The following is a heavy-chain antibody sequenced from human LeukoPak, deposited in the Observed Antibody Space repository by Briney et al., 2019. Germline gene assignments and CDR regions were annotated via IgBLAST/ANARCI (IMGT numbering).Heavy chain of an antibody. CDR3: AREVAAAGTLDY. D-gene: IGHD6-13*01. Sequence: PGGSLRLSCAASGFTFSSYWMHWVRQAPGKGLVWVSRINSDGSSTSYADSVKGRFTISRDNAKNTLYLQMNSQRAEDTAVYYCAREVAAAGTLDYWGQGTLVTVSS. J-gene: IGHJ4*02. CDR2: INSDGSST. CDR1: GFTFSSYW. V-gene: IGHV3-74*01.